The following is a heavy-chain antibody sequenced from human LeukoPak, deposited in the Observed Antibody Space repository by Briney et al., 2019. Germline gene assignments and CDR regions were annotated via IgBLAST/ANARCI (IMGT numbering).Heavy chain of an antibody. CDR1: GYTFTSYY. D-gene: IGHD3-10*01. CDR2: INPSGGST. V-gene: IGHV1-46*01. Sequence: XSVKVSCKASGYTFTSYYMHWVRQAPGQGLEWMGIINPSGGSTSYAQKFQGRVTMTRDMSTSTVYMELSSLRSEDTAVYYCAREGYYYGSGSYYNPDYYYYYMDVWGKGTTVTVSS. J-gene: IGHJ6*03. CDR3: AREGYYYGSGSYYNPDYYYYYMDV.